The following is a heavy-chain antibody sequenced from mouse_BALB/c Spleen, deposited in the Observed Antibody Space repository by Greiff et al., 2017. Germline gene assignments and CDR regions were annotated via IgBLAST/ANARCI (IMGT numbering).Heavy chain of an antibody. D-gene: IGHD2-4*01. CDR3: ARKGGTTMITTGYFDV. V-gene: IGHV1-26*01. CDR1: GYTFTDYY. J-gene: IGHJ1*01. CDR2: INPNNGDT. Sequence: EVMLVESGPELVKPGASVKMSCKASGYTFTDYYMKWVKQSHGKSLEWIGDINPNNGDTFYNQKFKGKATLTVDKSSSTAYMQLNSLTSEDSAVYYCARKGGTTMITTGYFDVWGAGTTVTVSS.